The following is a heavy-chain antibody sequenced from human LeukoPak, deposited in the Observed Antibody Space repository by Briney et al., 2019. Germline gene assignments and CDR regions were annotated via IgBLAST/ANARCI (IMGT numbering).Heavy chain of an antibody. J-gene: IGHJ4*02. CDR1: GGSINNYY. Sequence: PSETLSLTCTVSGGSINNYYWSWIRQPPGKGLEWIGYIHYSGTTNYNPSLKSRLTMSVDTSKNQFSLKLSSVTAADTAVCYCARSNGAISAAEDYWGQGTLVTVSS. D-gene: IGHD6-13*01. CDR3: ARSNGAISAAEDY. CDR2: IHYSGTT. V-gene: IGHV4-59*01.